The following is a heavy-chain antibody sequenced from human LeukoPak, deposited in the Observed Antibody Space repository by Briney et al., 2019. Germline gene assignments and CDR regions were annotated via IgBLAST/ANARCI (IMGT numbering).Heavy chain of an antibody. D-gene: IGHD3-9*01. CDR3: ARGRVYDILTGYPRGYFDL. V-gene: IGHV1-3*01. J-gene: IGHJ2*01. Sequence: ASVKVSCTASGYTFTSYAMHWVRQAPGQRLEWMGWINAGNGNTKYSQKFQGRVTITRDTSASTAYMELSSLRSEDTVVYYCARGRVYDILTGYPRGYFDLWGRGTLVTVSS. CDR1: GYTFTSYA. CDR2: INAGNGNT.